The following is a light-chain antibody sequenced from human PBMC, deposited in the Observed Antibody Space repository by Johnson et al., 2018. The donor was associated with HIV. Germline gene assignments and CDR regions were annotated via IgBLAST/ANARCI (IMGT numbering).Light chain of an antibody. V-gene: IGLV1-51*02. CDR3: GTWDSSLSAGGG. Sequence: QSVLTQPPSVSAAPGQKVTISCSGSTSNIGNNYVSWYQQLPGTAPKLLIYENNKRPSGIPDRFSGSKSGTSATLGITGLQTGDEADYYCGTWDSSLSAGGGVETGSKVTV. CDR1: TSNIGNNY. CDR2: ENN. J-gene: IGLJ1*01.